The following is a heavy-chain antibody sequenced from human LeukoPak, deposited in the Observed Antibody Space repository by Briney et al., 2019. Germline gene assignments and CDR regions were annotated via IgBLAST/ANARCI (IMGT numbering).Heavy chain of an antibody. CDR3: ARYSYADWFDP. CDR1: RGSISSYY. CDR2: IYYSGST. V-gene: IGHV4-59*01. Sequence: SETLSLTRTVSRGSISSYYWSWIRQPPGKGLEWIGYIYYSGSTNYNPSLKSRATISVDTSKNQFSLKLSSVTAADTAVYYCARYSYADWFDPWGQGTLVTVSS. D-gene: IGHD5-18*01. J-gene: IGHJ5*02.